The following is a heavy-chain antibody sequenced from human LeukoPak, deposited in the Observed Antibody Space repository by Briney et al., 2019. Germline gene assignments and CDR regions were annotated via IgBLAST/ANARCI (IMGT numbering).Heavy chain of an antibody. D-gene: IGHD3-3*01. Sequence: GGSLRLSCAASGFTFSDYWMTWVRQAPGKGLEWVANIKQDGSEKYYVDSVKGRFTISRDNAKNPLYLQMNSLRAEDTAVYYCASRSGYFDCWGQGTLVTVSS. V-gene: IGHV3-7*01. CDR3: ASRSGYFDC. CDR2: IKQDGSEK. J-gene: IGHJ4*02. CDR1: GFTFSDYW.